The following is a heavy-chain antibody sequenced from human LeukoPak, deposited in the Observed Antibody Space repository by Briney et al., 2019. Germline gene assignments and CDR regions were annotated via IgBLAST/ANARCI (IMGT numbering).Heavy chain of an antibody. J-gene: IGHJ4*02. CDR2: IYYSGST. CDR1: GGSISSSSYY. Sequence: KASETLSLTCTVSGGSISSSSYYWGWIRQPPGKGLEWIGSIYYSGSTYYNPSLKSRVTISVDTSKNQFSLKLSSVTAADTAVYYCARYSSGWHLRNPFDYWGQGTLVTVSS. V-gene: IGHV4-39*07. D-gene: IGHD6-19*01. CDR3: ARYSSGWHLRNPFDY.